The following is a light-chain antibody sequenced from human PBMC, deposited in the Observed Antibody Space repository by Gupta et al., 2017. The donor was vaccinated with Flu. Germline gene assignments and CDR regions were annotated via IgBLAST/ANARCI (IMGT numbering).Light chain of an antibody. J-gene: IGKJ1*01. CDR2: KVS. Sequence: DVVLTQSPLSLSVTLGQPASISCRSSQSVVYSDGNTYFNWFHQRPDQAPRRLIYKVSNRDSGVPDRFSGGWSGTDFTLTISRVEAEDVGVYFCMQATHWPWTFGQGTKVEIK. V-gene: IGKV2-30*01. CDR3: MQATHWPWT. CDR1: QSVVYSDGNTY.